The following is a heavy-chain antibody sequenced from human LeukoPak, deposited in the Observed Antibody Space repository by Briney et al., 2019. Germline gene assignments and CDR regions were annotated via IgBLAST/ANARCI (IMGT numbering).Heavy chain of an antibody. D-gene: IGHD6-19*01. V-gene: IGHV3-7*01. J-gene: IGHJ4*02. CDR3: ARGGSGWYSGFFDY. Sequence: PGGSLRLSCAASGFTFSSYGMHWVRQAPGKGLEWVANIKQDGSEKYYVDSVKGRFTISRDNAKNSLYLQMNSLRAEDTAVYYCARGGSGWYSGFFDYWGQGTLVTVSS. CDR2: IKQDGSEK. CDR1: GFTFSSYG.